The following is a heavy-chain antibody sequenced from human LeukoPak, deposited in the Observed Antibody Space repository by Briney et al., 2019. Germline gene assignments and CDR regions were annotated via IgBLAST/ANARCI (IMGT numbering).Heavy chain of an antibody. J-gene: IGHJ4*02. D-gene: IGHD2-2*01. Sequence: GGSLRLSCAASGFTFSNYWMHWVRQAPGKGLEWVSGISWNSGSIGYADSVKGRFTISRDNAKNSLYLQMNSLRAEDTALYYCAKASCSSTSCYARGFDYWGQGTLVTVSS. CDR3: AKASCSSTSCYARGFDY. CDR1: GFTFSNYW. V-gene: IGHV3-9*01. CDR2: ISWNSGSI.